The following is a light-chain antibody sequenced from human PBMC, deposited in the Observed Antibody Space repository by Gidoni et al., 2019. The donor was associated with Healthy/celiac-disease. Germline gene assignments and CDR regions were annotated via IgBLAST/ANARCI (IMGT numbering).Light chain of an antibody. Sequence: DIVMTQSPLSLPVTPGEPASISCRSSQSLLHSNGYNYLDWYLQKPGQSPQLLIYLGSNRASGVPDRLRGSGAGKDFTLKISRVEAEDVGVYYCMQALQTPGFGQGTKVEIK. V-gene: IGKV2-28*01. CDR2: LGS. J-gene: IGKJ1*01. CDR3: MQALQTPG. CDR1: QSLLHSNGYNY.